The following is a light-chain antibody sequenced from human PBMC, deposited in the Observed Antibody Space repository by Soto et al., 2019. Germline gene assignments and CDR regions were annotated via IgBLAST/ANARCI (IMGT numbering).Light chain of an antibody. V-gene: IGKV3-15*01. CDR3: QQYNNWPEST. Sequence: ETVMTQSPATLSVSPGESATLSCRASQSVGTNLAWYQQKPGQAPNLLIYRVSTRATGIPTRFSSRGSGTEFTLTISSLQSEDFSVYYCQQYNNWPESTFGQGSKLEI. CDR2: RVS. CDR1: QSVGTN. J-gene: IGKJ2*01.